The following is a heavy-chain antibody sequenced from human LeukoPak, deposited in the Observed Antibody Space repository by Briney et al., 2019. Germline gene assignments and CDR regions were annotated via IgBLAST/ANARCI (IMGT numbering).Heavy chain of an antibody. Sequence: SETLSLTCTVSGGSISSYSWNWIRQPAGKGLEWIGRIYTSGSTNYNPSLKSRVTMSVDTSKNQFSLKLSSVTAADTAVYYCARDGGGWAPDYYGLYWWGQGTLVTVSS. V-gene: IGHV4-4*07. CDR2: IYTSGST. CDR1: GGSISSYS. D-gene: IGHD3-10*01. J-gene: IGHJ4*02. CDR3: ARDGGGWAPDYYGLYW.